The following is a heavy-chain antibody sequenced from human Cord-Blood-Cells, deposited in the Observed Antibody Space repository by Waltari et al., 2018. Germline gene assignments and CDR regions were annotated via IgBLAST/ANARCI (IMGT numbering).Heavy chain of an antibody. D-gene: IGHD3-10*01. CDR2: IYYSGST. CDR3: ARDVGSGYYYYGMDV. CDR1: GGSISSGGYY. Sequence: QVQLQESVPGLVKPSQTLSLTCTVSGGSISSGGYYWSWIRQHPGKGLEWIGYIYYSGSTYYNPSLKSRVTISVDTSKNQFSLKLSSVTAADTAVYYCARDVGSGYYYYGMDVWGQGTTVTVSS. V-gene: IGHV4-31*03. J-gene: IGHJ6*02.